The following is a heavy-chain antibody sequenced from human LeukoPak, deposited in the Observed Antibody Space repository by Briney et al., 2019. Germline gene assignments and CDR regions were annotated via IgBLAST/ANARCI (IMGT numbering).Heavy chain of an antibody. CDR3: ARVGGYCTNGVVLCRPTAENNWFDR. CDR1: GGTFSSYA. D-gene: IGHD2-8*01. CDR2: IIPIFGTA. Sequence: SVKVSCKASGGTFSSYAISWVRQAPGQGLEWMGGIIPIFGTANYAQKFQGRVTITADESTSTAYMELSSLRSEDTAVYYCARVGGYCTNGVVLCRPTAENNWFDRWGQGTLVTVSS. J-gene: IGHJ5*02. V-gene: IGHV1-69*01.